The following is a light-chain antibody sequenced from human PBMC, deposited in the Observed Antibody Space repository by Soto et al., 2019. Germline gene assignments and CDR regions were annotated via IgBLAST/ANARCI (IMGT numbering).Light chain of an antibody. CDR2: GAS. V-gene: IGKV3-20*01. J-gene: IGKJ2*01. CDR3: QQYGSSPYT. CDR1: RSVSSTY. Sequence: EIVLTQSPVTLSLSPGERATLSCRASRSVSSTYLAWYHQKPGQAPRLLIYGASSRATGIPDRFSGSGSGTDFALTISRLEPEDFAVYYCQQYGSSPYTFGQGTKVDSK.